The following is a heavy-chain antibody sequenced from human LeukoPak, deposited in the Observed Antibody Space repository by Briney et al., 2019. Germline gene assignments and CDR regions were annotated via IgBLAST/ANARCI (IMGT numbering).Heavy chain of an antibody. Sequence: PSETLSLTCTVSGGSISSYCWSWIRQPTGKGLEWIGSIYYSGSTYYNPSLKSRVTISVDTSKNQFSLKLSSVTAADTAVYYCASSREPITMIVVVPDAFDIWGQGTMVTVSS. CDR2: IYYSGST. CDR1: GGSISSYC. V-gene: IGHV4-59*12. J-gene: IGHJ3*02. CDR3: ASSREPITMIVVVPDAFDI. D-gene: IGHD3-22*01.